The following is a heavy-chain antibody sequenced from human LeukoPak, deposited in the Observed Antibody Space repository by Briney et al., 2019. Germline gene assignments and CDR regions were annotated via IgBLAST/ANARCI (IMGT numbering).Heavy chain of an antibody. V-gene: IGHV3-53*01. J-gene: IGHJ4*02. CDR3: ARDSGYPTSYYFDY. Sequence: GGSLRLSCAASGFTVSSNYMSWVRQAPGKGLEWVSVIYSGGSTYYADSVKGRFTISRGNSKNTLYLQMNSLRAEDTAVYYCARDSGYPTSYYFDYWGQGTLVTVSS. CDR2: IYSGGST. CDR1: GFTVSSNY. D-gene: IGHD3-22*01.